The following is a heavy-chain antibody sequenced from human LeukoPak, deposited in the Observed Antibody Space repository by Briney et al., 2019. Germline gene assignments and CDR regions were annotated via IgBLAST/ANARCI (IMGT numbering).Heavy chain of an antibody. D-gene: IGHD5-18*01. CDR2: IYYSGST. CDR3: ARGGYSYGYANWFDP. Sequence: SETLSLTCTVSGGSISSSSYYWGWIRQPPGKGLEWIGSIYYSGSTYYNPSLKSRVTISVDTSKNQFSLKLSSVTAADTAVYYCARGGYSYGYANWFDPWGQGTLVTVSS. V-gene: IGHV4-39*07. J-gene: IGHJ5*02. CDR1: GGSISSSSYY.